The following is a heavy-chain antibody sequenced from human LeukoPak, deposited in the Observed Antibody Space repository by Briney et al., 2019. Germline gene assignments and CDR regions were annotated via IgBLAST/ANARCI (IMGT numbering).Heavy chain of an antibody. CDR2: INPSGGTT. V-gene: IGHV1-46*01. CDR1: GYTFTTHY. CDR3: AGGVVLTGYPLDF. J-gene: IGHJ4*02. D-gene: IGHD3-9*01. Sequence: ASVKVSCKASGYTFTTHYMHWVRQAPGQGLEWMGIINPSGGTTNYAQKFQGRVTMTRDTSTTTLYMELSSLRSEDTAVYYCAGGVVLTGYPLDFWGRGTLVTVSS.